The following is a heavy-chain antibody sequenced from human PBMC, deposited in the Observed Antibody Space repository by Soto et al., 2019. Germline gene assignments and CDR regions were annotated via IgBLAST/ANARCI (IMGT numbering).Heavy chain of an antibody. V-gene: IGHV5-10-1*01. CDR2: IDPSDSYT. Sequence: GESLKISCKGAGYSFTSYWISWVRQMPGKGLEWMGRIDPSDSYTNYSPSFQGHVTISADKSISTAYLQWSSLKASDTAMYYCARRPQPRGXIAAPTRGYYYYYGMDVWGQGTTVTVSS. CDR3: ARRPQPRGXIAAPTRGYYYYYGMDV. J-gene: IGHJ6*02. D-gene: IGHD6-6*01. CDR1: GYSFTSYW.